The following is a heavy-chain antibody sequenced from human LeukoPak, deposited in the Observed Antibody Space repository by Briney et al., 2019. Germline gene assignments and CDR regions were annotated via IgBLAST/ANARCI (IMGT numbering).Heavy chain of an antibody. J-gene: IGHJ4*02. CDR1: GDSISSYY. Sequence: SETLSLTCTVSGDSISSYYWSWLRHPPGEGLEWIGYISYSGSTNYNPSLKSRVVVSVDTSKNQFSLKLSSVTAADTAIYYCARSPALGRKFFYFDYWGQGTLVTVSS. D-gene: IGHD7-27*01. CDR2: ISYSGST. CDR3: ARSPALGRKFFYFDY. V-gene: IGHV4-59*01.